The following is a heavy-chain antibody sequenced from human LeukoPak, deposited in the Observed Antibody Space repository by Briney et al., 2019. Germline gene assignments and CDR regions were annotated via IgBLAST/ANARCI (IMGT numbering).Heavy chain of an antibody. CDR1: GGSISSSSYY. CDR3: AILGRSSYYYFDY. CDR2: IYYSGST. D-gene: IGHD2-15*01. V-gene: IGHV4-39*01. J-gene: IGHJ4*02. Sequence: SETLSLTCTVSGGSISSSSYYWGWIRQPPGKGLEWIGSIYYSGSTYYNPSLKSRVTISVDTSKNQFSLELSSVTAADTAVYYCAILGRSSYYYFDYWGQGTLVTVSS.